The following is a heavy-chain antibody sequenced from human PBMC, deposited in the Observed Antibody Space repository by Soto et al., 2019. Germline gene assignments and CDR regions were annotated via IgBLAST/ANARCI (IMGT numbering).Heavy chain of an antibody. CDR2: ITPISGTT. CDR3: ARAGT. V-gene: IGHV1-69*01. J-gene: IGHJ5*02. Sequence: QVQLVQSGAEVKKPGSSMKVSCKVSGGTFRSYAINWVRQAPGQGLEWMGGITPISGTTNYAQKFQGRVTITVDESTNTAYMDLSSLRSDDTAVYYCARAGTWGQGSPVTVSS. CDR1: GGTFRSYA.